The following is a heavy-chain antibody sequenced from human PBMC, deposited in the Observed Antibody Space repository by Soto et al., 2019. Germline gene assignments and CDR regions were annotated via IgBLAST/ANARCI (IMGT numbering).Heavy chain of an antibody. J-gene: IGHJ6*02. CDR2: IYYSGST. V-gene: IGHV4-39*01. Sequence: PSETLSLTCTVSGGSISSSSYYWGWIRQPPGKGLEWIGSIYYSGSTYYNPFLKSRVTISVDTSKNQFSLKLSSVTAADTAVYYCATPAPKPYYYYGMDVWGQGTTVTVSS. CDR3: ATPAPKPYYYYGMDV. CDR1: GGSISSSSYY.